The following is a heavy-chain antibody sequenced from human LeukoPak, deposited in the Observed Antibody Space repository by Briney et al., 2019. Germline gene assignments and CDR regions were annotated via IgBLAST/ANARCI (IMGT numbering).Heavy chain of an antibody. CDR2: ISSSGSTI. D-gene: IGHD3-22*01. CDR3: ASGSSAYPYYFDY. J-gene: IGHJ4*02. Sequence: GGSLRLSCAASGFTFSDYYMSWIRQAPGKGLEWVSYISSSGSTIYYADSVKGRFTISRDNAKNSLYLQMNSLRAEDTAVYYCASGSSAYPYYFDYWGQGTLVTVSS. CDR1: GFTFSDYY. V-gene: IGHV3-11*01.